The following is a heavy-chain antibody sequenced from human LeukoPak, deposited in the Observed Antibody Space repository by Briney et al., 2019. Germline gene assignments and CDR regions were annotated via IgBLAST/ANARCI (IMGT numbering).Heavy chain of an antibody. Sequence: GGSLRLSCAASGFTFDDYIMHWVRQAPGKGLEWVPLVSWDGDTTYYADSVKGRFTIPRDNSKNSLYLQMNSLRTEDTALYYCAKARGLIGGAFDIWGQGTMVTVSS. D-gene: IGHD3-22*01. CDR1: GFTFDDYI. CDR2: VSWDGDTT. J-gene: IGHJ3*02. V-gene: IGHV3-43*01. CDR3: AKARGLIGGAFDI.